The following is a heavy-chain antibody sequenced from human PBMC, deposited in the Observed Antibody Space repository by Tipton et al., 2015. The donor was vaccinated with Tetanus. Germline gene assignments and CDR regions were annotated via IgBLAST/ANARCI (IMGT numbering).Heavy chain of an antibody. V-gene: IGHV1-2*02. Sequence: QLVQSGAEVKKPEASLKVSCKASGYTFTGYYLYWVRQAPGQGLEWMGWIDPNSGGTAYAQKFQGRVTMTRDTSISTVDMELSRLRSDDTAVYYCARDRGDYIYYGMDVWGPGTTVTVSS. CDR3: ARDRGDYIYYGMDV. J-gene: IGHJ6*02. D-gene: IGHD3-22*01. CDR1: GYTFTGYY. CDR2: IDPNSGGT.